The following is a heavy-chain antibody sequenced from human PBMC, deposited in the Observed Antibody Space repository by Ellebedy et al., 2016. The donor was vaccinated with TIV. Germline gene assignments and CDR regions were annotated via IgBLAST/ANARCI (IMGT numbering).Heavy chain of an antibody. Sequence: MPSETLSLTCIVSGVPINNYYWSWVRQPPGKGLEWIGYIYSSGTTNYNPSLKSRVTISVDTSKNQFSLRRTSVTVADTAVYYCARGGTYVGYMDVWGKGTTVTVSS. CDR2: IYSSGTT. J-gene: IGHJ6*03. CDR1: GVPINNYY. CDR3: ARGGTYVGYMDV. V-gene: IGHV4-59*01. D-gene: IGHD3-10*02.